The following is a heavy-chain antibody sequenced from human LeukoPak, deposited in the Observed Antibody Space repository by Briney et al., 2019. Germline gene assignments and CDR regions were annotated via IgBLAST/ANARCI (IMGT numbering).Heavy chain of an antibody. Sequence: GGSLRLSCAASGFTFSSYDMHWVRQATGKGLEWVSAIGTAGDTYYPGSVKGRFTISRENAKNSLYFQMKSLRAGDTAVYYCARGPGKGDRGGVAFDIWGQGTMVTVSS. D-gene: IGHD3-16*01. CDR3: ARGPGKGDRGGVAFDI. J-gene: IGHJ3*02. CDR2: IGTAGDT. CDR1: GFTFSSYD. V-gene: IGHV3-13*01.